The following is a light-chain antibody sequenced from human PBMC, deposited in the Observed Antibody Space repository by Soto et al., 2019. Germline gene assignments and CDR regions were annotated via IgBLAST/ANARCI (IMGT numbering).Light chain of an antibody. V-gene: IGKV3-11*01. CDR1: QSVGNY. J-gene: IGKJ4*01. CDR3: QQRSYWPPLT. Sequence: EIMLTQSPATLSLSPGQRATLSCRASQSVGNYLAWYQLKPGQPPRLLIYDASNRATGIPARFSGSGSGTDFTLTISSLEPEDFAVYYCQQRSYWPPLTFGGGTKVDMK. CDR2: DAS.